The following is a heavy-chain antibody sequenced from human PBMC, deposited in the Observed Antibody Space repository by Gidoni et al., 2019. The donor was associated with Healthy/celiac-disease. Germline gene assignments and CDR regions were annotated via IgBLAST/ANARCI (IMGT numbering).Heavy chain of an antibody. V-gene: IGHV4-34*01. D-gene: IGHD3-3*01. Sequence: QVQLQQWGAGLLKPSETLSLTCAVYGGSFSGYYWSWIRQPPGKGLEWIGEINHSGSTNYNPSLKSRVTISLDTSKNQFSLKLSSVTAADTAVYYCARAPYYDFWSGYPYWGQGTLVTVSS. CDR3: ARAPYYDFWSGYPY. J-gene: IGHJ4*02. CDR1: GGSFSGYY. CDR2: INHSGST.